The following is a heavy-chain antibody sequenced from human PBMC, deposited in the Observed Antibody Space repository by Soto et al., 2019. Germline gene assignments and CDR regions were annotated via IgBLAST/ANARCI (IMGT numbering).Heavy chain of an antibody. J-gene: IGHJ1*01. CDR3: ARDPDYYDSSGYYPEYFQH. CDR1: GFTFSSYS. CDR2: ISSSSTI. D-gene: IGHD3-22*01. V-gene: IGHV3-48*02. Sequence: EVQPVESGGGLVQPGGSLRLSCAASGFTFSSYSMNWVRQAPGKGLEWVSYISSSSTIYYADSVKGRFTISRDNAKNSLYLQMNSLRDEDTAVYYCARDPDYYDSSGYYPEYFQHWGQGTLVTVSS.